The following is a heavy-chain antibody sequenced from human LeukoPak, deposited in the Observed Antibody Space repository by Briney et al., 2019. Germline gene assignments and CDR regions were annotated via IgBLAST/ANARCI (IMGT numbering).Heavy chain of an antibody. V-gene: IGHV1-46*01. J-gene: IGHJ4*02. CDR1: GYIFTTHG. CDR2: VNPSGGST. D-gene: IGHD6-19*01. CDR3: ASQGWSRDFDY. Sequence: GASVKVSCKASGYIFTTHGISWLRRAPGQGLEWMGIVNPSGGSTSYAQKFQGRVTMTRDTSTSTVYMELSSLRSEDTAVYYCASQGWSRDFDYWGQGTLVTVSS.